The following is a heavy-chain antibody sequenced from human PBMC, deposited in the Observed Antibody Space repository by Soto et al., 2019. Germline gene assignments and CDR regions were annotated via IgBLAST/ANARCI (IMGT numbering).Heavy chain of an antibody. J-gene: IGHJ4*02. CDR3: AKDPITIFGVVLSHSDY. CDR1: GFTFSSYA. CDR2: ISGSGGST. Sequence: PGGSLRLSCAASGFTFSSYAMSWVRQAPGKGLEWVSAISGSGGSTYYADSVKGRFTISRDNSKNTLYLQMNSLRAEDTAVYYCAKDPITIFGVVLSHSDYWGQGTLVTVSS. V-gene: IGHV3-23*01. D-gene: IGHD3-3*01.